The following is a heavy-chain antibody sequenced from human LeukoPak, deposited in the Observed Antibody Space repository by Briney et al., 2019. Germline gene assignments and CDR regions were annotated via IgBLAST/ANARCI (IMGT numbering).Heavy chain of an antibody. V-gene: IGHV1-69*04. CDR3: ATTNDGGGYQWGDFFDF. J-gene: IGHJ4*02. CDR2: IIPNLGTT. D-gene: IGHD3-22*01. CDR1: GGTSNSHA. Sequence: SVKVSCKASGGTSNSHAISWVRQAPGQGPEGMGRIIPNLGTTNRAQNFQDRVTLTADKSTNTAYMELTSLTSDDTAVYYCATTNDGGGYQWGDFFDFWGQGTLVTVSS.